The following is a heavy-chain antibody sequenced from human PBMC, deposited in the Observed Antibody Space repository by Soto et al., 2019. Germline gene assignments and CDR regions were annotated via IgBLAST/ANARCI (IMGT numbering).Heavy chain of an antibody. Sequence: GGSLRLSCAASGFTFRSYWMHWVRQAPGKGLEWVSRINGDGTTTTYADSVKGRFTISRDNAKNTLYLQMNSLRAEDTAVYYCARDLAQQLVSGRMYYYYLDVWGKGTTVTVSS. D-gene: IGHD6-13*01. CDR1: GFTFRSYW. J-gene: IGHJ6*03. CDR2: INGDGTTT. V-gene: IGHV3-74*03. CDR3: ARDLAQQLVSGRMYYYYLDV.